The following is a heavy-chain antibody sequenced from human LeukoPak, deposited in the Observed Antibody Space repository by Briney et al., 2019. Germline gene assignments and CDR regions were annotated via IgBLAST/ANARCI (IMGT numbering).Heavy chain of an antibody. CDR2: VSGSGGST. D-gene: IGHD2-21*02. CDR1: GFTFSSYA. V-gene: IGHV3-23*01. CDR3: AKFGGGNYCGGDCYPFDGYFDD. J-gene: IGHJ4*02. Sequence: PGGSLRLSCAASGFTFSSYAMSWVRQAPGKGLEWVSAVSGSGGSTYYADSVKGRFTISRDNSKNTLYLQMNSLRAEDTAVYYCAKFGGGNYCGGDCYPFDGYFDDWVQGTLVTVSS.